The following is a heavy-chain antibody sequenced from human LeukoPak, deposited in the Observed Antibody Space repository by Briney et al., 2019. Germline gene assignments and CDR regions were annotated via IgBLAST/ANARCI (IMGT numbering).Heavy chain of an antibody. CDR2: TYYRSKWYH. D-gene: IGHD5-12*01. CDR3: ARGATAHFDY. CDR1: GDSVSSNSVA. V-gene: IGHV6-1*01. Sequence: SQTLSLTCAISGDSVSSNSVAWNWVRQSPSRGLEWLGRTYYRSKWYHDYAVSVKSRMTINPDTSKNQFSLQLNSVTPEDTAVYYCARGATAHFDYWGQGTLVTVSS. J-gene: IGHJ4*02.